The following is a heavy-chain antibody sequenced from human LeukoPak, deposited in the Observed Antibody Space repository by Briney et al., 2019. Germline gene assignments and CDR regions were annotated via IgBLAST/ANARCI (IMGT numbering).Heavy chain of an antibody. CDR2: ISSSGSTL. Sequence: PGGSLRLSCAASGFTFSDYYMSWIRQAPGKGLEWVSYISSSGSTLYYADSVKGRITISRDNAKNSLYLQMNSLRAEDTAVYYCARRRYNWNAIDYWGQGTLVTVSS. D-gene: IGHD1-20*01. CDR3: ARRRYNWNAIDY. J-gene: IGHJ4*02. CDR1: GFTFSDYY. V-gene: IGHV3-11*01.